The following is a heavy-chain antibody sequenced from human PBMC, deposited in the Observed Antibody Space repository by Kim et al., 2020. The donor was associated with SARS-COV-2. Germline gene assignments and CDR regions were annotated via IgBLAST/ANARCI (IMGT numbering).Heavy chain of an antibody. CDR2: DT. J-gene: IGHJ4*02. V-gene: IGHV3-13*01. Sequence: DTYYPGSVKGRFTISRENAKNSLYLQMNSLRAGDTAVYYCARARYGGFDYWGQGTLVTVSS. D-gene: IGHD4-17*01. CDR3: ARARYGGFDY.